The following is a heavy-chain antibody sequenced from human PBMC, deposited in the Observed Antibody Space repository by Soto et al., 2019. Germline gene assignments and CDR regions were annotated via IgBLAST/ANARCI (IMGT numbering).Heavy chain of an antibody. Sequence: SGPTLVNPTQTLTLTCTFSGFSLSTSGVGVGWIRQPPGKALEWLALIYWNDDKRYSPSLKSRLTITKDTSKNQVVLTMTNMDPVDTATYYCAHRGSLIAAAGTYFDYWGQGTLVTVSS. J-gene: IGHJ4*02. V-gene: IGHV2-5*01. CDR3: AHRGSLIAAAGTYFDY. CDR1: GFSLSTSGVG. CDR2: IYWNDDK. D-gene: IGHD6-13*01.